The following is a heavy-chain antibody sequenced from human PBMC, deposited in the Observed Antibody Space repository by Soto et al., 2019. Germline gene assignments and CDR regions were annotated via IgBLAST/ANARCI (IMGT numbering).Heavy chain of an antibody. CDR2: IYYSGST. CDR1: GGSISSGDYY. D-gene: IGHD3-22*01. V-gene: IGHV4-30-4*01. J-gene: IGHJ6*02. CDR3: ARVPSYDSSGYYPVDYYGMDV. Sequence: QVQLQESGPGLVKPSQTLSLTCTVSGGSISSGDYYWSWIRQPPGKGLEWIGYIYYSGSTYYNPSLKSRVTISVDTSTNQFSLKLSSVTAADTAVYYCARVPSYDSSGYYPVDYYGMDVWGQGTTVTVSS.